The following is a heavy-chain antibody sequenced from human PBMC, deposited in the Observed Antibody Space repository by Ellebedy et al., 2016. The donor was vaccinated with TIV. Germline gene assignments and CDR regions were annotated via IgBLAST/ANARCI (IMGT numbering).Heavy chain of an antibody. Sequence: PGGSLRLSCALSGSTFSSYSMNWVRQAPGKGLQWVSSISGSSSDIFYVDSVRGRFTISRDNAKNSVYLQMNSLRAEDTAVYYCASYWGYDKAGVWSWGQGTMVTVSS. D-gene: IGHD7-27*01. CDR2: ISGSSSDI. CDR3: ASYWGYDKAGVWS. CDR1: GSTFSSYS. V-gene: IGHV3-21*01. J-gene: IGHJ3*01.